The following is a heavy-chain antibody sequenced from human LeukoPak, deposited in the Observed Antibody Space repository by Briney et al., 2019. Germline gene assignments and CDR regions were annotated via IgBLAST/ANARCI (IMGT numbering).Heavy chain of an antibody. CDR1: GGSISSGSYY. Sequence: SETLSLTCTVSGGSISSGSYYWSWIRQPAGTGLEWIGRIYTSGSTNYNPSLKSRVTISVDTSKNQFSLKLSSVTAADTAVYYCARGDYYYYYYMDVWGKGTTVTISS. V-gene: IGHV4-61*02. D-gene: IGHD2-21*02. J-gene: IGHJ6*03. CDR3: ARGDYYYYYYMDV. CDR2: IYTSGST.